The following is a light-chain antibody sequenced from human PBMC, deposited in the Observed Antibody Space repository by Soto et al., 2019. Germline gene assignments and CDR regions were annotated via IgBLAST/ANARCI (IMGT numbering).Light chain of an antibody. CDR1: SSNIGNNY. J-gene: IGLJ2*01. CDR3: GTWDSSLSVVV. CDR2: DNN. Sequence: QSVLTQPPSVSAALGQKVTISCSGSSSNIGNNYVSWYQQLPGTAPKLLIYDNNKRPSGIPDRFSGSQSGTSATLGITGLQTGDEADYYCGTWDSSLSVVVFGGGTKLTVL. V-gene: IGLV1-51*01.